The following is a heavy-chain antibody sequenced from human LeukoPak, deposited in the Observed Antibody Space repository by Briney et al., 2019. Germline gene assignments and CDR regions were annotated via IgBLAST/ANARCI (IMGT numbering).Heavy chain of an antibody. Sequence: GGSLRLSCAASGFTFSSYGMHWVRQAPGKGLEWVAVISYDGSNKYYADSVKGRFTISRDNSKNTLYLQMNSLRAEDKAVYYCAKSKPRSNFDYWGQGTLVTVSS. CDR2: ISYDGSNK. J-gene: IGHJ4*02. CDR1: GFTFSSYG. V-gene: IGHV3-30*18. D-gene: IGHD1-14*01. CDR3: AKSKPRSNFDY.